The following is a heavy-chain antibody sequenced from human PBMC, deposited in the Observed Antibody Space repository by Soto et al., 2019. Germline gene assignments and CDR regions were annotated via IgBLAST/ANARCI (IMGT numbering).Heavy chain of an antibody. V-gene: IGHV1-3*04. D-gene: IGHD3-16*02. CDR3: ARAEYYDYIWGSHRHFDY. CDR2: INTGNGNT. CDR1: GYTFTSYA. Sequence: QVQLVQSGAEVKKPGASVKVSCKASGYTFTSYAMHWVRQAPGQRLEWMGWINTGNGNTKYSQKFQGRVTITRDTSASTAYMELSSLRSEDTAVYYCARAEYYDYIWGSHRHFDYWGQGTLVTVSS. J-gene: IGHJ4*02.